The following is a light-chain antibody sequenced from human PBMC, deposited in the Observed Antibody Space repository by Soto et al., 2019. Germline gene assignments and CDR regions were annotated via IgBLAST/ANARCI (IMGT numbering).Light chain of an antibody. Sequence: EIVMTQSPATLSVSPGERATLSCRASQSVSSKLAWYQQKPGQAPRLLIYGASTRATGIPARFSGSGSGTEFTLTISSLQSEDFAVYYCQQYNDWPPLTFGGGTKVEIE. J-gene: IGKJ4*01. V-gene: IGKV3-15*01. CDR3: QQYNDWPPLT. CDR2: GAS. CDR1: QSVSSK.